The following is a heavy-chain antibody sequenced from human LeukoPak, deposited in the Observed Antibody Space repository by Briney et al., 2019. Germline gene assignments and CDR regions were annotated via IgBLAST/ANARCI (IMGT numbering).Heavy chain of an antibody. J-gene: IGHJ3*02. Sequence: PSETLSLTCTVSGGSISSSSYYWGWIRQPPGKGLEWIGSMYSSGSTYYNPSLKSRVTMSLGTSKNQFSLKFSSVTAADTAVYYCARDSQQQRLDAFDIWGQGTMVTVSS. D-gene: IGHD6-13*01. CDR2: MYSSGST. CDR3: ARDSQQQRLDAFDI. V-gene: IGHV4-39*07. CDR1: GGSISSSSYY.